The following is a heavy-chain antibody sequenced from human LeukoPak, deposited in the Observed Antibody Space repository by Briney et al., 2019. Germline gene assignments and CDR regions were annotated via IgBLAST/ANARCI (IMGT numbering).Heavy chain of an antibody. V-gene: IGHV4-38-2*01. CDR3: AKSSGSLFDP. D-gene: IGHD3-10*01. CDR1: GYSISSGYY. J-gene: IGHJ5*02. CDR2: IYHSGSS. Sequence: SETLSLTCAVSGYSISSGYYWGWIRQPPGKGLEWIVSIYHSGSSYYNPSLKSRVTISVDTSKNQFSLKLSSVTAADTAVYYCAKSSGSLFDPWGQGTLVTVSS.